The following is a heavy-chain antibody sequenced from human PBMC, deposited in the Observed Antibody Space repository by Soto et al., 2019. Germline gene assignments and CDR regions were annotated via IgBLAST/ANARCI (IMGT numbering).Heavy chain of an antibody. CDR2: IAISAVDT. Sequence: EVQLLESGGGLVQPGGSLRLSCVASGFTFGAFAMTWVRQAPGKGLEWVSSIAISAVDTYNAPAVKGRFTTSRDDSNSTLYLPMERLRSEDTAVYYWVRARSGRYLSGLFFVLWGPGIVVTVSS. V-gene: IGHV3-23*01. D-gene: IGHD1-26*01. CDR1: GFTFGAFA. CDR3: VRARSGRYLSGLFFVL. J-gene: IGHJ4*02.